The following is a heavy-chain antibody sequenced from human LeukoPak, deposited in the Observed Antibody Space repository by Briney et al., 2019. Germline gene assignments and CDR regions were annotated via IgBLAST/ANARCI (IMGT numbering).Heavy chain of an antibody. J-gene: IGHJ5*02. Sequence: ASVKVSCKACGYTFTSYGISWVRQAGGQGLEWMGWISAYNGNTNYAQKLQGRVTMTTDTSTSTAYMELRSLRSDDTAVYYCARGGRVLRFLEWFTNWFDPWGQGTLVIVSS. V-gene: IGHV1-18*01. CDR3: ARGGRVLRFLEWFTNWFDP. CDR1: GYTFTSYG. D-gene: IGHD3-3*01. CDR2: ISAYNGNT.